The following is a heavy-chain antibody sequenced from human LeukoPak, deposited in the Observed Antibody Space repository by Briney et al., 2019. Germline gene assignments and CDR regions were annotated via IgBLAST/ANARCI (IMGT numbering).Heavy chain of an antibody. Sequence: GGSLRLSCAASGFTFTSHDMSWVRQAPGKGLEWVSVIYSGGSTHYADSVKARFTISRDNSKNTLYLQMNSLRAEDTAVYYCARMGSSWYSNYWGQGTLVTVSS. CDR1: GFTFTSHD. J-gene: IGHJ4*02. CDR2: IYSGGST. V-gene: IGHV3-66*01. CDR3: ARMGSSWYSNY. D-gene: IGHD6-13*01.